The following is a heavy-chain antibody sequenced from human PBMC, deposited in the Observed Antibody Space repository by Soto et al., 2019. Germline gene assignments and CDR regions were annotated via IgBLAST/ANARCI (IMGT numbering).Heavy chain of an antibody. CDR3: GSSWGDYRQFDD. D-gene: IGHD4-17*01. V-gene: IGHV3-72*01. Sequence: EVQLVESGGGLVQPGGSLRLSCAASGFTFSDYYMDWVRQAPGKGLEWVGRSRNKANSYTTEYAASVKGRFTISRDDSENSLYLQMNSVKTEDTAVYYCGSSWGDYRQFDDWGQGTLVTVSS. CDR2: SRNKANSYTT. CDR1: GFTFSDYY. J-gene: IGHJ4*02.